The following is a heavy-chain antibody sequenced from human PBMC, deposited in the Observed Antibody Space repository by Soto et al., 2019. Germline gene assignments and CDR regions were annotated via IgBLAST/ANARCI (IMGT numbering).Heavy chain of an antibody. D-gene: IGHD2-21*01. CDR1: GDSIASGPYY. Sequence: QVQLQESGPGLVKPSQTLSLTCTVSGDSIASGPYYWTWIRQHPGKGLEWIGNIFYTGSTYYNPSLQSRVSISVDTSKNQFSLRLTSVTAADTAIYYCARDRVRRDNKPYGMDVWGQWTTVTVSS. J-gene: IGHJ6*02. V-gene: IGHV4-31*03. CDR2: IFYTGST. CDR3: ARDRVRRDNKPYGMDV.